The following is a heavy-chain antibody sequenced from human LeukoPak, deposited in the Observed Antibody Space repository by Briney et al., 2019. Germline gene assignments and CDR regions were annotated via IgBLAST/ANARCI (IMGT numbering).Heavy chain of an antibody. V-gene: IGHV1-8*01. CDR3: ARGGVEDYDFWSGYVPYYYMDV. D-gene: IGHD3-3*01. Sequence: ASVKVSCKASGYTFTSYDINWVRQATGQGLEWMGWMNPNSGNTGYAQKLQGRVTMTRNTSISTAYMELSSLRSEDTAVYYCARGGVEDYDFWSGYVPYYYMDVWGKGTTVTVSS. J-gene: IGHJ6*03. CDR2: MNPNSGNT. CDR1: GYTFTSYD.